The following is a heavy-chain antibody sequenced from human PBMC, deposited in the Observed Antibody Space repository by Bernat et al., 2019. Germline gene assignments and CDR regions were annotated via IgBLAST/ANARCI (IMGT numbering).Heavy chain of an antibody. CDR2: ISRDSGST. CDR3: ARDTTVIIDY. Sequence: EVQLLESGGGLVQPGGSLRLSCAASGFTFSTYAMSWVRQAPGKGLEWVSFISRDSGSTYYADSVKGRFTISGDNSRNKLFLQMNSLRGEDTAIYYCARDTTVIIDYWGQGTLVTVSS. J-gene: IGHJ4*02. V-gene: IGHV3-23*01. D-gene: IGHD4-17*01. CDR1: GFTFSTYA.